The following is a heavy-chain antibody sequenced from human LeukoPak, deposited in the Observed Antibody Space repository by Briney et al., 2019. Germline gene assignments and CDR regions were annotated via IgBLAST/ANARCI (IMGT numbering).Heavy chain of an antibody. Sequence: PSETLSLTCTVSGGSINSGGYYWSCIRQHPGKGLEWIGYIYYSGSTYYNPSLKSRVTISVDTSKNQFSLKLSSVTAADTAVYYCARGSPYDYIWGSYRPHFFDYWGQGTLVTVSS. V-gene: IGHV4-31*03. CDR3: ARGSPYDYIWGSYRPHFFDY. CDR2: IYYSGST. J-gene: IGHJ4*02. CDR1: GGSINSGGYY. D-gene: IGHD3-16*02.